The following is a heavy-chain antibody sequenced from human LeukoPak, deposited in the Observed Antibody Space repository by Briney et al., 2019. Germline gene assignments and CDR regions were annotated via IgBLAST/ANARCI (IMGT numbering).Heavy chain of an antibody. CDR1: GGTFSSYA. Sequence: ASVKVSCKASGGTFSSYAISWVRQAPGQGLEWMGGVIPIFGTANYAQKFQGRVTITADESTSTAYMELSSLRSEDTAVYYCASRGDEDCSGGSCYSDFDYWGQGILVTVSS. CDR3: ASRGDEDCSGGSCYSDFDY. V-gene: IGHV1-69*13. J-gene: IGHJ4*02. D-gene: IGHD2-15*01. CDR2: VIPIFGTA.